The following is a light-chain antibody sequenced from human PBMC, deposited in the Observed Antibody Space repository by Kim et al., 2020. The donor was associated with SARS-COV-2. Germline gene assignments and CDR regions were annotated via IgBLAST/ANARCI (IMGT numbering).Light chain of an antibody. CDR1: QSISSW. Sequence: DIQMTQSPSTLSASVGDRVTITCRASQSISSWLAWYQQKPGKAPKLLSYKASTLESGVPSRFSGSGSGTEFTLTISSLQPVDFATYYCQQYHSYAVTFGGGTKVDIK. CDR3: QQYHSYAVT. J-gene: IGKJ4*01. V-gene: IGKV1-5*03. CDR2: KAS.